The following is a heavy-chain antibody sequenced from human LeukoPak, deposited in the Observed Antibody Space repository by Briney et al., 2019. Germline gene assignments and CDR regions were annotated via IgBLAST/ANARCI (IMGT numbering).Heavy chain of an antibody. CDR3: ARSGRGGSGSYPDY. V-gene: IGHV4-59*01. CDR1: GGSINNYY. CDR2: VYYTGST. J-gene: IGHJ4*02. Sequence: KPSETLSLTCTVSGGSINNYYWTWIRQPPGKGLECIGYVYYTGSTYYNPSLKSRVTISVDTSRNQFSLKLSSVTAADTAVYYCARSGRGGSGSYPDYWGQGTLVTVSS. D-gene: IGHD3-10*01.